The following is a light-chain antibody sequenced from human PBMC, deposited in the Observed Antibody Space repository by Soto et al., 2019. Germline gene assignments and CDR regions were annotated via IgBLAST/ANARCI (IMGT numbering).Light chain of an antibody. CDR1: SSNIENNY. CDR3: GTWDGSLSAAV. Sequence: QSVLTQPPSVSAAAGQTVTISCSGSSSNIENNYVSWYQQIPGTAPKLLIFDNNKRRSGIPDRFSGSKSGTSATLDITGLQTGDEADYYCGTWDGSLSAAVFGGGTQLTVL. CDR2: DNN. V-gene: IGLV1-51*01. J-gene: IGLJ3*02.